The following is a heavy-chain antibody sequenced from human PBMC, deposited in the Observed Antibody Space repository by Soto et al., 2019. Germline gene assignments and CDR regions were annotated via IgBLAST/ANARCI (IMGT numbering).Heavy chain of an antibody. J-gene: IGHJ4*02. CDR3: ASQVYTNVWYSLAN. CDR1: GFAFSTYG. Sequence: QVQVVESGGGVVQPGGSLRLSCAASGFAFSTYGMHWIRQAPGKGLEWVAVIWPDGGTKYYADSVRGRFTISRDNPRNTLFLQMNSLRADDTAVYYCASQVYTNVWYSLANWGQGTLVTVSS. V-gene: IGHV3-33*02. CDR2: IWPDGGTK. D-gene: IGHD6-19*01.